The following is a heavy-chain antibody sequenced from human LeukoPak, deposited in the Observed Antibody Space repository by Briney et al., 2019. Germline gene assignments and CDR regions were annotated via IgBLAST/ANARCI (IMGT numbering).Heavy chain of an antibody. Sequence: GGSLRLSCAASGFTFSSYAMHWVRQAPGKGLEWVAVISYDGSNKYYADSVKGRFTISRDNSKNTLYLQMNSLRAEDTAVYYCAKDRSVVAATSFDYWGQGTLVTVSS. J-gene: IGHJ4*02. CDR1: GFTFSSYA. V-gene: IGHV3-30*04. CDR3: AKDRSVVAATSFDY. D-gene: IGHD2-15*01. CDR2: ISYDGSNK.